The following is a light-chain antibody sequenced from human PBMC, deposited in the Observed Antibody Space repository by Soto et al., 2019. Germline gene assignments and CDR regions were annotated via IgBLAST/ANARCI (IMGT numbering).Light chain of an antibody. CDR2: RAS. CDR1: QSVSSN. CDR3: QQYNNWPPSII. Sequence: IVMTQSPATLSVSPWEIATLSCSSSQSVSSNVAWYQQRPGQAPRLLIYRASTRATGIPARFSGSGSGTEFTLTISSLQSEDFAVYYCQQYNNWPPSIIFGQGTRLEI. J-gene: IGKJ5*01. V-gene: IGKV3-15*01.